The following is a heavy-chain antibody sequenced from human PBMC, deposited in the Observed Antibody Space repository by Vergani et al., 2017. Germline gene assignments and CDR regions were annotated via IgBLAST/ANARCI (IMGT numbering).Heavy chain of an antibody. CDR2: INHSGST. CDR1: GGSFSGYY. D-gene: IGHD6-19*01. J-gene: IGHJ4*02. CDR3: ARDGRSSGDY. Sequence: QVQLQQWGAGLLKPSETLSLTCAVYGGSFSGYYWSWIRQPPGKGLEWIGEINHSGSTNYNPSLKSRVPISVDTSKNQFSLKLSSVTAADTAVYYCARDGRSSGDYWGQGTLVTVSS. V-gene: IGHV4-34*01.